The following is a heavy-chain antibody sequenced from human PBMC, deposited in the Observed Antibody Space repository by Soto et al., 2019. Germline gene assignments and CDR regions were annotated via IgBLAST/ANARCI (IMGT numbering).Heavy chain of an antibody. V-gene: IGHV1-24*01. CDR2: FDPEDGET. CDR1: GYTLTELS. CDR3: ATGSSIAGQRDYYYYGMAV. J-gene: IGHJ6*02. Sequence: GASVKVSCKVSGYTLTELSMHWVRQAPGKGLEWMGGFDPEDGETIYAQKFQGRVTMTEDTSTDTAYMELSSLRSEDTAVYYCATGSSIAGQRDYYYYGMAVWGQGTSVPVSS. D-gene: IGHD3-10*01.